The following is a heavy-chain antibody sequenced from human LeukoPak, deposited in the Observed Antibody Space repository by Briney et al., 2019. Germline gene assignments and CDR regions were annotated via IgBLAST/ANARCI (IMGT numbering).Heavy chain of an antibody. J-gene: IGHJ4*02. D-gene: IGHD6-6*01. Sequence: SETLSLTCAVYGGPFSGYYWSWIRQPPGKGLEWIGEINHSGNTNYNPSLKSRVTISLDTSKNQFSLNLSSVTAADTAMYYCARGNIFVGSPSFFDYWGQGTLVTVSS. CDR1: GGPFSGYY. V-gene: IGHV4-34*01. CDR3: ARGNIFVGSPSFFDY. CDR2: INHSGNT.